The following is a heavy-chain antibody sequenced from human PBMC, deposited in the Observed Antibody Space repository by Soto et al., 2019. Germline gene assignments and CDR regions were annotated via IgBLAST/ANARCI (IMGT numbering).Heavy chain of an antibody. Sequence: SETLSLTCAVYGGSFSGYYWSWIRQPPGKGPEWIGEINHSGSTNYNPSLKSRVTISVDTSKNQFSLKLSSVTAADTAVYYCARGGRIRTVTTSGSWFDPWGQGTLVTVSS. CDR3: ARGGRIRTVTTSGSWFDP. CDR1: GGSFSGYY. D-gene: IGHD4-4*01. J-gene: IGHJ5*02. CDR2: INHSGST. V-gene: IGHV4-34*01.